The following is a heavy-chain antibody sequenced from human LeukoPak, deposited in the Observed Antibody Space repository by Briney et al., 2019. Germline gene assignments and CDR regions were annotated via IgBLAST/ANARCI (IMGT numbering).Heavy chain of an antibody. CDR1: GGSISSSSYY. CDR2: INHSGST. J-gene: IGHJ6*02. V-gene: IGHV4-39*07. CDR3: ATGFLPASYYYYYGMDV. D-gene: IGHD3-3*01. Sequence: SETLSLTCTVSGGSISSSSYYWGWIRQPPGKGLEWIGEINHSGSTNYNPSLKSRVTISVDTSKNQFSLKLSSVTAADTAVYYCATGFLPASYYYYYGMDVWGQGTTVTVSS.